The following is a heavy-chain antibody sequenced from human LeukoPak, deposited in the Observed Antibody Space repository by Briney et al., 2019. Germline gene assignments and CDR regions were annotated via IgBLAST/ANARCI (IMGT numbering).Heavy chain of an antibody. CDR3: ARDRSTITMIGGGLQVDYFDY. D-gene: IGHD3-22*01. CDR2: ISYDGSNK. Sequence: PGGSLRLSCAASGFTFSRYAMHWVRQAPGKGLEWVAVISYDGSNKYYGDSVKGRSTISRDNSKNTLYLQMNSLRAEDTAVYYCARDRSTITMIGGGLQVDYFDYWGQGTLVTVSS. J-gene: IGHJ4*02. CDR1: GFTFSRYA. V-gene: IGHV3-30-3*01.